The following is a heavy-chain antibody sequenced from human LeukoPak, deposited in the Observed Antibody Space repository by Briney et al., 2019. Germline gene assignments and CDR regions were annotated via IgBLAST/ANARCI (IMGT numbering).Heavy chain of an antibody. V-gene: IGHV3-23*01. CDR1: GFTFSSYA. D-gene: IGHD3-22*01. CDR3: AKVGSITMIVVVHFDY. CDR2: ISGSGGST. Sequence: PGGSLRLSCAASGFTFSSYAMSWVRQAPGKGLEWVSAISGSGGSTYYADSVKGRFSISRDNSKNTLYLQMNSLRAEDTAVYYCAKVGSITMIVVVHFDYWGQGTLVTVSS. J-gene: IGHJ4*02.